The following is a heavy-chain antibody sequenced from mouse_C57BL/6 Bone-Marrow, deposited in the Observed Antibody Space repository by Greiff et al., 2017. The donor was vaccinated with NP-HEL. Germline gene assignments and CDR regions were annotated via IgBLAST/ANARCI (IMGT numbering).Heavy chain of an antibody. CDR3: ASSPFHYFDY. CDR2: INPGSGGT. Sequence: QVQLQQSGAELVRPGTSVKVSCTASGYAFTNYLIEWVKQRPGQGLEWIGVINPGSGGTKYNEKFKGKATLTADKSSSTAYMQLSSLTSEDSAVYFCASSPFHYFDYWGQGTTLTVSS. J-gene: IGHJ2*01. V-gene: IGHV1-54*01. CDR1: GYAFTNYL.